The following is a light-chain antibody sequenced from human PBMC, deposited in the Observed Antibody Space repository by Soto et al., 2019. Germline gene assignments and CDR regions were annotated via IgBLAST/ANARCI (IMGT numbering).Light chain of an antibody. V-gene: IGKV3-20*01. CDR1: QSVSSSY. CDR3: QQYDDSSVI. Sequence: EIVLTQSPGTLSLSPGERATLSCRASQSVSSSYLAWYQHKPGQAPRLLIYGASSGATGIPDRFSGSGSGADFTLTIDRLESEDSAVYYCQQYDDSSVIFGQGTRLEIK. J-gene: IGKJ5*01. CDR2: GAS.